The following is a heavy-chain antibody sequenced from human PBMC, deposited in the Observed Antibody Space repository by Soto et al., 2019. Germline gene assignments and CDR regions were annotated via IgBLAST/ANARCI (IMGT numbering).Heavy chain of an antibody. CDR2: IYYSGST. Sequence: QVQLQESGPGLVKPSQTLSLTCTVSGGSISSGGYYWSWIRQHPGKGLEWIGYIYYSGSTYYNPSLKSRVTISVDTSKNQFSLKLSSVTAADTAVYYCARGWGGYGYPHYNFDYWGQGTLVTVSS. CDR1: GGSISSGGYY. CDR3: ARGWGGYGYPHYNFDY. D-gene: IGHD5-18*01. V-gene: IGHV4-31*03. J-gene: IGHJ4*02.